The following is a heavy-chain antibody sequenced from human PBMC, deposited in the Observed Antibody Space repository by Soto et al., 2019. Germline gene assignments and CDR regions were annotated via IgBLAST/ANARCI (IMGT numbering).Heavy chain of an antibody. CDR1: GYSFTNYW. J-gene: IGHJ6*01. D-gene: IGHD2-15*01. V-gene: IGHV5-51*01. Sequence: GESLKISCKGSGYSFTNYWIGWVRQMPGKGLEWKGIIYPGDFDTRYSPSFQGQVTISADKSISTAYLQWSSLKASDTAMYYCARRCTGGSCYSSHYYYGMDVWGQGTTVTVSS. CDR2: IYPGDFDT. CDR3: ARRCTGGSCYSSHYYYGMDV.